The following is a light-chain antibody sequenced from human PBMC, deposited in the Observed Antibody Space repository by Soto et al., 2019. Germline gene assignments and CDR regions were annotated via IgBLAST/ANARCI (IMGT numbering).Light chain of an antibody. Sequence: EIVMTQSPVTLSVSPGERATLSCRASQSVSSNLAWYQQKPGQAPSLLIYGAFTRATGIPARFSGTGSGTEFTLTISRLQSGDFALYYCQQYNDWPLTFGQGTKVDI. J-gene: IGKJ1*01. CDR1: QSVSSN. V-gene: IGKV3-15*01. CDR3: QQYNDWPLT. CDR2: GAF.